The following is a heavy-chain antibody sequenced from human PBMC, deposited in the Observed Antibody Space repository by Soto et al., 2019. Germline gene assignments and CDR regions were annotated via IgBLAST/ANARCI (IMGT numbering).Heavy chain of an antibody. V-gene: IGHV4-31*03. CDR3: ARVPSRLDYDFWSGYYGRYGMDV. J-gene: IGHJ6*02. CDR2: IYYSGST. D-gene: IGHD3-3*01. Sequence: SETLSLTCTVSGGSISSGGYYWSWIRQHPGKGLEWIGYIYYSGSTYYNPSLESRVTISVDTSKNQFSLKLSSVTAADTAVYYCARVPSRLDYDFWSGYYGRYGMDVWGQGTTVTVSS. CDR1: GGSISSGGYY.